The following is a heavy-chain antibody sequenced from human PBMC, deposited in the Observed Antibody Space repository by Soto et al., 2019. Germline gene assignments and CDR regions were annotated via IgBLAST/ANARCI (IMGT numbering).Heavy chain of an antibody. CDR3: AKDQGRIYNPFDY. J-gene: IGHJ4*02. V-gene: IGHV3-30*18. D-gene: IGHD1-1*01. CDR1: GFTFISHG. Sequence: QVRLVESGGGVVQPGSSLRLSCAASGFTFISHGLHWVRQAPGKGLEWVALISYDGRDKYYADSVECRFTISRDTSKTTVYFRLSSLRPEDTAVYYCAKDQGRIYNPFDYWGQGTLVTVSS. CDR2: ISYDGRDK.